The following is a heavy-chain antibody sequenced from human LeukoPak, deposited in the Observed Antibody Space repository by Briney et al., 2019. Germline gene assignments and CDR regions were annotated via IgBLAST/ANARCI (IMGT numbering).Heavy chain of an antibody. CDR1: GFSFSSYG. CDR3: AKSLSDP. Sequence: GSLRLSCAVSGFSFSSYGMTWIGQAPGKGLQWVSVISGSGSSSYYTDSVKGRFTIFRDNSKNTLYLRMNSLRVEDTAIYYCAKSLSDPWGQGTLVTVSS. CDR2: ISGSGSSS. J-gene: IGHJ5*02. V-gene: IGHV3-23*01.